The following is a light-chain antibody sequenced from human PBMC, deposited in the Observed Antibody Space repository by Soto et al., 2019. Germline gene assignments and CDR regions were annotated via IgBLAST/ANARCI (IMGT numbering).Light chain of an antibody. V-gene: IGKV1-5*01. Sequence: DIPMTQFPSTLSASVGDRVTITCRASQTIGSWLAWYQQKPGKAPKVLIYDVSNLETGVPSRFSGSGSGTEFTLTISSLQPDDFATYYCHQYNTYWTFGQGTKVEIK. CDR2: DVS. CDR1: QTIGSW. CDR3: HQYNTYWT. J-gene: IGKJ1*01.